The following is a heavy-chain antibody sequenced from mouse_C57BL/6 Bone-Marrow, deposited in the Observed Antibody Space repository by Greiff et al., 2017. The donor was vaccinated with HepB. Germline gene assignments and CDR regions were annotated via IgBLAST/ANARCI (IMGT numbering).Heavy chain of an antibody. CDR3: ARRSGQLYYGNSFAY. V-gene: IGHV5-17*01. Sequence: EVKLEESGGGLVKPGGSLKLSCAASGFTFSDYGMHWVRQAPEKGLEWVAYISSGSSTIYYADTVKGRFTISRDNAKNTLFLQMTSLRSEDTAMYYCARRSGQLYYGNSFAYWGQGTLVTVSA. J-gene: IGHJ3*01. CDR1: GFTFSDYG. D-gene: IGHD2-1*01. CDR2: ISSGSSTI.